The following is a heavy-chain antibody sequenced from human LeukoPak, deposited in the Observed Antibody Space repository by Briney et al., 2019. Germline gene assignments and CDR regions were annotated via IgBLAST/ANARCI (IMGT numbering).Heavy chain of an antibody. D-gene: IGHD2-2*01. CDR2: IYSSGTT. CDR3: ARVPAALHFDH. Sequence: GGSLRLSCAASGFIVSDSYMSWVRQAPGKGLEWVSVIYSSGTTYYAESVKGRFTISRDNSKNTLFLQMNSLRVEDTAVYYCARVPAALHFDHWGQGTPVTVSS. V-gene: IGHV3-66*01. CDR1: GFIVSDSY. J-gene: IGHJ4*02.